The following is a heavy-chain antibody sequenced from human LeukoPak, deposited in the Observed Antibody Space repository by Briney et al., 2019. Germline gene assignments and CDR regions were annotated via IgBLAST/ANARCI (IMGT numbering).Heavy chain of an antibody. V-gene: IGHV3-74*01. CDR3: ARESPSGSYYSNY. J-gene: IGHJ4*02. Sequence: GSLRLSCAASGFTFSSYWTHWVRQAPGKGLVWVSRINSDGSSTSYADSVKGQFTISRDNAKNTLYLQMNSLRAEDTAVYYCARESPSGSYYSNYWGQGTLVTVSS. D-gene: IGHD1-26*01. CDR1: GFTFSSYW. CDR2: INSDGSST.